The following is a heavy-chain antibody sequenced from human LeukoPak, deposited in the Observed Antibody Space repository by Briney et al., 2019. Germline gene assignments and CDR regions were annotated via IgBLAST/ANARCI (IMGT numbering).Heavy chain of an antibody. J-gene: IGHJ6*03. CDR1: GGSISSYY. V-gene: IGHV4-4*07. D-gene: IGHD3-10*01. Sequence: ASETLSLTCTVSGGSISSYYWSWIRQPAGKGLEWIGRIYTSGSTNYNPSLKSRVTMSVDTSKNQFSLKLSSVTAADTAVYYCARVPAMVRGVIINDYYYYMDVWGKGTTVTISS. CDR2: IYTSGST. CDR3: ARVPAMVRGVIINDYYYYMDV.